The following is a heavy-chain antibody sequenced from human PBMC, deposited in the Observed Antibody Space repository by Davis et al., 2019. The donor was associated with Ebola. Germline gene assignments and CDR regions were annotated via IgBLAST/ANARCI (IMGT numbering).Heavy chain of an antibody. V-gene: IGHV3-23*01. CDR3: AKGGEGDYYYYGMDV. CDR1: GFTFSSYA. J-gene: IGHJ6*04. CDR2: ISGSGGST. D-gene: IGHD3-16*01. Sequence: GESLKISCAASGFTFSSYAMSWVRQAPGKGLEWVSAISGSGGSTYYADSVKGRFTISRDNSKNTLYLQMNSLRAEDTAVYYCAKGGEGDYYYYGMDVWGKGTTVTVSS.